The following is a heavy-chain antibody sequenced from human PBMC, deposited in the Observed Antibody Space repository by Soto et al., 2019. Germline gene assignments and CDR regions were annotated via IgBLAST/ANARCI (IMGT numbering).Heavy chain of an antibody. V-gene: IGHV3-23*01. J-gene: IGHJ6*02. D-gene: IGHD2-21*01. CDR2: ISGSGGRT. CDR1: GFTFSTSA. CDR3: AKDGIVGPTPDYYYRMDV. Sequence: LRLSCAASGFTFSTSAMSWVHQAPGRGLEWVSGISGSGGRTYYADSMKGRFTIYRDNSKNTVHLQMNSLRVDDTGVYYCAKDGIVGPTPDYYYRMDVWGQGTTVTVSS.